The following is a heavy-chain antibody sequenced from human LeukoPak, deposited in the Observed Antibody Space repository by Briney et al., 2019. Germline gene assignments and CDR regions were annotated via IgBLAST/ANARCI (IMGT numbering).Heavy chain of an antibody. CDR2: IKQGGSQK. CDR1: GFSFGSHW. Sequence: GGFLRLSCAASGFSFGSHWMTWVPLAPGKGLEWVANIKQGGSQKYYVDSVKGRFTISRDDAKSTLFLQMNNVRAEDSALYYCARGPNFGDYVDFLDSWGQGTLVTVSS. CDR3: ARGPNFGDYVDFLDS. J-gene: IGHJ4*02. V-gene: IGHV3-7*01. D-gene: IGHD4-17*01.